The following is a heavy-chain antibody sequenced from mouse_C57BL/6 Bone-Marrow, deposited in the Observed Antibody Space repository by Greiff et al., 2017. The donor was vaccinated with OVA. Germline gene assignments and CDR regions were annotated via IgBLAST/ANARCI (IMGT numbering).Heavy chain of an antibody. CDR2: IDPENGDT. CDR1: GFNIKDDY. CDR3: TTRNYDFDY. Sequence: VQLKQSGAELVRPGASVKLSCTASGFNIKDDYMHWVKQRPEQGLEWIGWIDPENGDTEYASKFQGKATITADTSSNTAYLQLSSLTSEDTAVYYCTTRNYDFDYCGQGTTLTVSS. D-gene: IGHD2-1*01. J-gene: IGHJ2*01. V-gene: IGHV14-4*01.